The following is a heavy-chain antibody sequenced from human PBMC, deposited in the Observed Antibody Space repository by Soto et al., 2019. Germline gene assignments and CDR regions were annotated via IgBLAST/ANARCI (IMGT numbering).Heavy chain of an antibody. CDR3: ASKEDLADDLDF. J-gene: IGHJ4*02. CDR2: MSGSGSSI. Sequence: PGGSLRLSCAASGFAFSDFYMSWIRQAPGKGLEWISYMSGSGSSIFYADSVKGRFTISRDNDKNTLYLHMTSLRGDDTATYYCASKEDLADDLDFRGQGTTVTVSS. CDR1: GFAFSDFY. D-gene: IGHD1-1*01. V-gene: IGHV3-11*01.